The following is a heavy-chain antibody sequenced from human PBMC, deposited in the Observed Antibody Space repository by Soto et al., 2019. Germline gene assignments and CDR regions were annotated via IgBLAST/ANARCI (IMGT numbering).Heavy chain of an antibody. CDR1: GVSINDYY. CDR2: IHYSGST. V-gene: IGHV4-59*01. J-gene: IGHJ6*02. D-gene: IGHD6-6*01. Sequence: SETLSLTCAVSGVSINDYYWSWIRQPPGKGLEWVGYIHYSGSTNYNTSLKSRVTISLDTSENQFSLKLSSVTAADTAVYYCARVIESRGNYYGMDVWGQGTTVTVSS. CDR3: ARVIESRGNYYGMDV.